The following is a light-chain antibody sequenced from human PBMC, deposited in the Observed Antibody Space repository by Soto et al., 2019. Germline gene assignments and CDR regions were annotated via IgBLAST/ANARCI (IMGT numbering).Light chain of an antibody. J-gene: IGLJ3*02. V-gene: IGLV7-46*01. CDR1: TGAVTSGHY. CDR2: DTT. CDR3: LLAYTGTEV. Sequence: QAVVTQEPSLTVSPGGTVTLTCGSSTGAVTSGHYPYWFQQKPGQAPRTLIYDTTKKHSWTPARFSGSLLGGKAALTLSGAQPEDEAEYYCLLAYTGTEVFGGGTKLTVL.